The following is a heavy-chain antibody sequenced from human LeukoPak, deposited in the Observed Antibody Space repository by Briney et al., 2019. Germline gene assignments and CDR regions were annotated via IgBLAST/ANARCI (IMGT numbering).Heavy chain of an antibody. CDR3: ARSLSVSSDFDY. Sequence: SETLSLTCTVSGGSISSHYWSWIRQPPGKGLEWIGYIYYSGSTTYNPSLKSRVTISVDTSKNQFSLKLSSVTAADTAVYYCARSLSVSSDFDYWGQGTLVTVSS. CDR2: IYYSGST. CDR1: GGSISSHY. D-gene: IGHD6-6*01. V-gene: IGHV4-59*11. J-gene: IGHJ4*02.